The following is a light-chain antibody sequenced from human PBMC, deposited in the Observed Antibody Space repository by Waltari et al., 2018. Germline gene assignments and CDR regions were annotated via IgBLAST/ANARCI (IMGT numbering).Light chain of an antibody. CDR3: CSYGGSYTYV. Sequence: QSALTQPRSVSGSPGQSVTISCTGSSSDVGGYNYVYWYQQHPDQAPKLMIYDVTKRTSGLPDRFSASKSGNTASLTISGLQAEDEADYYCCSYGGSYTYVFGTGTKVTVL. CDR2: DVT. J-gene: IGLJ1*01. V-gene: IGLV2-11*01. CDR1: SSDVGGYNY.